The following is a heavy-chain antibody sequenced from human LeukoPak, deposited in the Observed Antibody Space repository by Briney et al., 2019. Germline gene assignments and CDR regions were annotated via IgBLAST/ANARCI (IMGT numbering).Heavy chain of an antibody. Sequence: SVKVSCKASGYTFTSYDITWVRQAPGQGLEWMGGIIPIFGIANYAQKFQGRVTITADKSTSTAYMELSSLRSEDTAVYYCAKYPRYCSSTSRTSACGAFDIWGQGTMVTVSS. CDR3: AKYPRYCSSTSRTSACGAFDI. CDR2: IIPIFGIA. CDR1: GYTFTSYD. V-gene: IGHV1-69*10. D-gene: IGHD2-2*01. J-gene: IGHJ3*02.